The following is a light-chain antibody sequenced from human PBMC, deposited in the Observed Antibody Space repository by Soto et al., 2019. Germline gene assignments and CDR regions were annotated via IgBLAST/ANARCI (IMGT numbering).Light chain of an antibody. Sequence: DIQMTQSPSTLSASVGDRVTITCRASQSISSWLAWYQQKPGKAAKLLIYDASSLESGVPSRFSGSGSETKFTLTIRSLQPDHFATYYCQQYNSYSRTFGQGIKVDIK. CDR3: QQYNSYSRT. CDR2: DAS. V-gene: IGKV1-5*01. J-gene: IGKJ1*01. CDR1: QSISSW.